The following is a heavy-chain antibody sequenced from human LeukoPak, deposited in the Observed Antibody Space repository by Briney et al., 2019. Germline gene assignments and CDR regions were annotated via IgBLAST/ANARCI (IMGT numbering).Heavy chain of an antibody. CDR1: GGSLSTYY. Sequence: NPSETLSLTCFVSGGSLSTYYWSWIRQPPGKGLEWIGYIHDSGNTNYNPSLKSRVTISLETSENQFSLTLSSVTAADSAVYHCARASRLWHYDSSGYRSENYYYDMDVWGRGTTVTVS. V-gene: IGHV4-59*01. CDR3: ARASRLWHYDSSGYRSENYYYDMDV. CDR2: IHDSGNT. D-gene: IGHD3-22*01. J-gene: IGHJ6*03.